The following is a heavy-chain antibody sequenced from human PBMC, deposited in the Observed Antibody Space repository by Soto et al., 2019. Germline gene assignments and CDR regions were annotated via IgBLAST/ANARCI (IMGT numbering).Heavy chain of an antibody. J-gene: IGHJ4*02. V-gene: IGHV3-21*06. CDR3: ARESEDLTSNFDY. CDR2: ISSTTNYI. Sequence: PGGSLRLSCAASGFTFTRYSMNWVRQAPGKGLEWVSSISSTTNYIYYGDSMKGRLTISRDNGKNSLYLEMHSLRAEDTAVYYCARESEDLTSNFDYWGQGTLVTVSS. CDR1: GFTFTRYS.